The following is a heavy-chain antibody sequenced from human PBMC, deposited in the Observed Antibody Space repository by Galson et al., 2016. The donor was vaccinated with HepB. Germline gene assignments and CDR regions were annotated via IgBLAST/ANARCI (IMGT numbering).Heavy chain of an antibody. Sequence: SETLSLTCAVSGGSISTSSYYGGWIRQPPGKGLEWIVSVSYSETTYYNPSLKSRVTTSVDTSTNQFSLKLRSVTAADTAVSYCARIFPYTNYVGSFDYWGQGALVTVSS. J-gene: IGHJ4*02. CDR2: VSYSETT. V-gene: IGHV4-39*01. D-gene: IGHD4-11*01. CDR3: ARIFPYTNYVGSFDY. CDR1: GGSISTSSYY.